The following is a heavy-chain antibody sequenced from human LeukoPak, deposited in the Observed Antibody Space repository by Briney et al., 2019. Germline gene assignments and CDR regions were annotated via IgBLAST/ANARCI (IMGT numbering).Heavy chain of an antibody. CDR3: ARTYGSGSYYNLYYYYGMDV. D-gene: IGHD3-10*01. CDR1: GYTFTSYS. V-gene: IGHV1-3*01. Sequence: ASVKVSRKASGYTFTSYSMHWVRQAPGQRLEWLGRINAGNGNTKYSQKYQGTVTITRNTSASTAYMELSSLRSEDTAVYYCARTYGSGSYYNLYYYYGMDVWGKGTTVTVSS. CDR2: INAGNGNT. J-gene: IGHJ6*04.